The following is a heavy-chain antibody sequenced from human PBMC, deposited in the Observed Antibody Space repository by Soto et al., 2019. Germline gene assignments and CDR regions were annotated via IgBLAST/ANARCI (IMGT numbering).Heavy chain of an antibody. D-gene: IGHD2-15*01. J-gene: IGHJ6*02. CDR3: ARDMDCTGVSCLYGLAV. Sequence: SETLSLTCTVSGGSISSGDYYWSWIRQPPGKGLEYIGYIFYSGSTYYNPSLKSRVTISLDTSKNQFSLKLTSVTAADTAVYYCARDMDCTGVSCLYGLAVWAQGSTVIVSS. V-gene: IGHV4-30-4*01. CDR1: GGSISSGDYY. CDR2: IFYSGST.